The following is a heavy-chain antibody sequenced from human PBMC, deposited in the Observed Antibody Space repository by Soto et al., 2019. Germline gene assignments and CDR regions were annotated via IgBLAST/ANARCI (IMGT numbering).Heavy chain of an antibody. CDR3: ARAGGPRGQFDH. J-gene: IGHJ4*02. Sequence: QVQLVESGGGVVQPGRSLRLSCAASGFTFSSYGMHWVRQAPGKGLEWVAVIWYDGSNKYYADSVKGRFTISRDNSKNTLYLQMNSLRAEDTAVYYCARAGGPRGQFDHWGQGTLVTVSS. D-gene: IGHD3-10*01. V-gene: IGHV3-33*01. CDR2: IWYDGSNK. CDR1: GFTFSSYG.